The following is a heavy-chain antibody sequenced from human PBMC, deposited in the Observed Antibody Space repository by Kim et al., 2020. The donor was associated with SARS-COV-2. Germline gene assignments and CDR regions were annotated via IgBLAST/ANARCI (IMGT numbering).Heavy chain of an antibody. D-gene: IGHD3-3*01. CDR1: GGSISSSSYY. Sequence: SETLSLTCTVSGGSISSSSYYWGWIRQPPGKGLEWIGSIYYSGSTYYNPSLKSRVTISVDTSKNQFSLKLSSVTAADTAVYYCARSTPITIFEAWGQGTLVTVSS. J-gene: IGHJ4*02. CDR2: IYYSGST. CDR3: ARSTPITIFEA. V-gene: IGHV4-39*01.